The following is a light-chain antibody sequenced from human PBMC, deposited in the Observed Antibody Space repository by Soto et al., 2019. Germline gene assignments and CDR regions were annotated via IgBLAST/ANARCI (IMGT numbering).Light chain of an antibody. Sequence: SYELTQPPSVSVAPGQTASITCGGDNIGGRSVHWYQQKPGQAPVVVVDQDSDRPSGIPERFSGSNSGNMATLTISRVEAGDEAVYHCQVWDYSTDDVVFGGGTKVTVL. CDR2: QDS. CDR3: QVWDYSTDDVV. V-gene: IGLV3-21*02. J-gene: IGLJ2*01. CDR1: NIGGRS.